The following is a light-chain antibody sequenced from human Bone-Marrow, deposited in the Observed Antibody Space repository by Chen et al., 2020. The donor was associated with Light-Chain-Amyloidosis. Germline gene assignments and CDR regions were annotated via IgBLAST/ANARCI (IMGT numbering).Light chain of an antibody. V-gene: IGKV3-11*01. CDR1: QSINNF. J-gene: IGKJ5*01. Sequence: EIVLTQSPATLSLSPGERATLSCRASQSINNFLAWYQQKPGQAPRLLINDASDRATDIPARFSGSGSGTDFTLTISSLEPEDFAVYYCQQRKDWPITFGQGTRLEIK. CDR3: QQRKDWPIT. CDR2: DAS.